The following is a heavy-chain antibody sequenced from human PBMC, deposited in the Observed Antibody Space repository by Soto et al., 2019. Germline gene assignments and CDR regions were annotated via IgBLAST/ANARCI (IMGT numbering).Heavy chain of an antibody. CDR2: INPDNGIT. CDR3: ARVGVRNNWFAP. Sequence: ALLKSYCKGAGYALREDGISWVRQAPGRGLEWMGWINPDNGITNSARWLQGRVTMTTDTSTRTAYMELKSLTSDDTAVYYCARVGVRNNWFAPWGQGTLVTVSS. CDR1: GYALREDG. J-gene: IGHJ5*02. V-gene: IGHV1-18*01.